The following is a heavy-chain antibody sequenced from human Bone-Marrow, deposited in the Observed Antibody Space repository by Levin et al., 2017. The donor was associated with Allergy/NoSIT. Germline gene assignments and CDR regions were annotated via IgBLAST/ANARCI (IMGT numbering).Heavy chain of an antibody. CDR1: GGTFSSYA. Sequence: ASVKVSCKASGGTFSSYAISWVRQAPGQGLEWMGGIIPIFGTANYAQKFQGRVTITADKSTSTAYMELSSLRSEDTAVYYCARAKGDGDYPVGWFDPWGQGTLVTVSS. CDR2: IIPIFGTA. D-gene: IGHD4-17*01. CDR3: ARAKGDGDYPVGWFDP. V-gene: IGHV1-69*06. J-gene: IGHJ5*02.